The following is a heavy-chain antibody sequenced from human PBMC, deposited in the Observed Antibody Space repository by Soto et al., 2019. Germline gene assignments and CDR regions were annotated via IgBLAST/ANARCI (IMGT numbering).Heavy chain of an antibody. CDR2: ISDSGGST. D-gene: IGHD6-25*01. Sequence: PGGSLRLSCAASGFAFSSYAMNWVRQTPEKGLEWVSAISDSGGSTYYADSVRGRFTVSRDNSKNTLYLQMNSLRAEDTAVYYCAKEMYSSGAYYFYFGMDVWGQATTVTVSS. CDR1: GFAFSSYA. CDR3: AKEMYSSGAYYFYFGMDV. V-gene: IGHV3-23*01. J-gene: IGHJ6*02.